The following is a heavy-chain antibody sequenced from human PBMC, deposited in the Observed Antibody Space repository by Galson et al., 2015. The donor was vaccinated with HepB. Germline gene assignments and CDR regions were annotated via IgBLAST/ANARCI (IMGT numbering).Heavy chain of an antibody. CDR2: IWYDGSNK. J-gene: IGHJ4*02. CDR1: GFTVSSYG. V-gene: IGHV3-33*08. Sequence: SLRLSCAASGFTVSSYGMHWVRQAPGKGLEWVAVIWYDGSNKYYADSVKGRFTISRDNSKNTLYLQMNSLRAEDTAVYYCARGSRGWIWFGEFLFDYWGQGTLVTVSS. CDR3: ARGSRGWIWFGEFLFDY. D-gene: IGHD3-10*01.